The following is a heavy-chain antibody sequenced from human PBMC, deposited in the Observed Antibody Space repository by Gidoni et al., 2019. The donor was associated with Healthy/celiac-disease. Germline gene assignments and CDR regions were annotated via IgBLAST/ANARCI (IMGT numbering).Heavy chain of an antibody. D-gene: IGHD3-3*01. CDR1: GFTFSSYG. Sequence: QVQLVESGGGVVQPGRSLRLSCAASGFTFSSYGMHWVRQAPGKGLEWVAVISYDGSNKYYADSVKGRFTISRDNSKNTLYLQMTSLRAEDTAVYYCAKARYYDFWSGYSYYFDYWGQGTLVTVSS. CDR2: ISYDGSNK. CDR3: AKARYYDFWSGYSYYFDY. J-gene: IGHJ4*02. V-gene: IGHV3-30*18.